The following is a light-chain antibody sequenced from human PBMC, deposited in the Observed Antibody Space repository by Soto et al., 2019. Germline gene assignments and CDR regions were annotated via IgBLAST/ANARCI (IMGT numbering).Light chain of an antibody. J-gene: IGLJ1*01. CDR2: DVS. CDR1: SRNVGGYNY. Sequence: QSAPTQPASLSRSLRPSIPITSPGTSRNVGGYNYVSWYQQHPGKAPKLMIYDVSNRPSGVSNRFSGSKSGNTASLTISGLQAEDEADYYCSSYTSSSTLYVFGTGTKVTVL. V-gene: IGLV2-14*01. CDR3: SSYTSSSTLYV.